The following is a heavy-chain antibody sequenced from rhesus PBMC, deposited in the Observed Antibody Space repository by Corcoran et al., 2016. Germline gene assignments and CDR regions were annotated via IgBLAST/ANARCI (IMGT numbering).Heavy chain of an antibody. Sequence: QVQLQESGPGLVKPSETLSLTCTVSGASISSNWWSWNRQPPGKGLGWIGGINGNSGSTNYHPSLKSRVTISKDASKNQFSLKLSSVTAADTAVYYCARAGGYSYGDYWGQGVLVTVSS. V-gene: IGHV4-80*01. J-gene: IGHJ4*01. CDR1: GASISSNW. CDR2: INGNSGST. CDR3: ARAGGYSYGDY. D-gene: IGHD5-36*01.